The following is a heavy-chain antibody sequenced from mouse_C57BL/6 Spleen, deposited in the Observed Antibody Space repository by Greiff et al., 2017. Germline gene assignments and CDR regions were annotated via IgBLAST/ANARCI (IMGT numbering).Heavy chain of an antibody. Sequence: VQLVESGPGLVAPSQSLSITCTVSGFSLTSYAISWVRQPPGKGLEWLGVIWTGGGTNYNSALKSRLSISKDNAKSQIFLKMNSLQTDDTARYYCARNRGDYYGREAMDYWGQGTSVTVSS. V-gene: IGHV2-9-1*01. CDR3: ARNRGDYYGREAMDY. CDR1: GFSLTSYA. CDR2: IWTGGGT. J-gene: IGHJ4*01. D-gene: IGHD1-1*01.